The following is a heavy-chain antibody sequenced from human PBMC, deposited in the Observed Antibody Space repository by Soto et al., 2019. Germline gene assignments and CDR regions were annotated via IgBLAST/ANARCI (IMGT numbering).Heavy chain of an antibody. J-gene: IGHJ6*02. V-gene: IGHV1-69*13. CDR2: IIPIFGTA. Sequence: SVKVSCKASGGTFSSYAISWVRQAPGQGLEWMGGIIPIFGTANYAQKFQGRVTITADESTSTAYMELSSLRSEDTAVYYCARGTPTYYDSSGYYLDYYYYGMDVCGQGTTVTVSS. CDR3: ARGTPTYYDSSGYYLDYYYYGMDV. D-gene: IGHD3-22*01. CDR1: GGTFSSYA.